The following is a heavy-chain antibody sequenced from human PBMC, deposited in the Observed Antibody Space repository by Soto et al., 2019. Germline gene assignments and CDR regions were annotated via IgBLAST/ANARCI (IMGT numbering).Heavy chain of an antibody. CDR1: CGSISSGGYY. Sequence: SETLSLPCTVSCGSISSGGYYWSWIRQHPGKGLEWIGYIYYSGSTYYNPSLKSRVTISVDTSKNQFSLKLSSVTAADTAVYYCARVSGDSSGYYWGQGTLVTLSS. D-gene: IGHD3-22*01. J-gene: IGHJ4*02. CDR3: ARVSGDSSGYY. V-gene: IGHV4-31*03. CDR2: IYYSGST.